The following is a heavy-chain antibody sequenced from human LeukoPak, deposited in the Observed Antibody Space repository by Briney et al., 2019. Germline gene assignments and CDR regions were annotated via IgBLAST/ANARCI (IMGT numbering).Heavy chain of an antibody. D-gene: IGHD4-23*01. V-gene: IGHV3-74*01. CDR1: GFTFSNYW. Sequence: PGGSLRLSCAASGFTFSNYWMQWVRHVPGKGLVWVSVIKSDGTITRYADSVKGRFTISRDNAKNTLYLQMNSLRAEDTAVYYCARRYGGHGDYWGQGTLVTVSS. J-gene: IGHJ4*02. CDR2: IKSDGTIT. CDR3: ARRYGGHGDY.